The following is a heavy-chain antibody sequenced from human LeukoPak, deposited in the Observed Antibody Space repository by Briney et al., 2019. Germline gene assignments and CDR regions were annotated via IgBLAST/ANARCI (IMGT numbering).Heavy chain of an antibody. CDR2: ISYDGSNK. D-gene: IGHD3/OR15-3a*01. Sequence: GGSLRLSCAASGFTFSSYAMHWVRQAPGKGLEWVAVISYDGSNKYYADSVKGRFTISRDNSKNTLYLQMNSLGAEDTAVYYCARGTGGIDYWGQGTLVTVSS. J-gene: IGHJ4*02. CDR1: GFTFSSYA. V-gene: IGHV3-30-3*01. CDR3: ARGTGGIDY.